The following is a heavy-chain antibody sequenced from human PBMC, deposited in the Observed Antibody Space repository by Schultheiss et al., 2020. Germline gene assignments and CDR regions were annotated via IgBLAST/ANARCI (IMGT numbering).Heavy chain of an antibody. Sequence: SETLSLTCTVSGGSISSGGYYWTWIRQHPGRGLEWIGYIYYSGNAYYNPSLKSRVTISVDTSKNQFSLKLSSVTAADTAVYYCARRPSTIFGVVDYYFDYWGQGTLVTVSS. CDR2: IYYSGNA. V-gene: IGHV4-31*03. J-gene: IGHJ4*02. CDR3: ARRPSTIFGVVDYYFDY. CDR1: GGSISSGGYY. D-gene: IGHD3-3*01.